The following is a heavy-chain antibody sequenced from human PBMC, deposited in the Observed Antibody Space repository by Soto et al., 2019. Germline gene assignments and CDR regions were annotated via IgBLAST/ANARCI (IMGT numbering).Heavy chain of an antibody. V-gene: IGHV1-18*01. J-gene: IGHJ5*02. CDR3: ARRDYYDSSGYYKVDLFDP. D-gene: IGHD3-22*01. Sequence: GASVKVSCKASGYTFSNYGISWVRQAPGQGLEWMGWISPHNGNTKYTQKFQGRVTMTTDTSTSTAYMELSSLRSEDTAVYYCARRDYYDSSGYYKVDLFDPWGQGTLVTVSS. CDR1: GYTFSNYG. CDR2: ISPHNGNT.